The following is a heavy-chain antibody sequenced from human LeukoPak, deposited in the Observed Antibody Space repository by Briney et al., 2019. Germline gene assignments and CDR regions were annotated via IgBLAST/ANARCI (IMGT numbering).Heavy chain of an antibody. V-gene: IGHV6-1*01. CDR1: GDSVSGNSVT. CDR3: AREQSWTTGSNV. D-gene: IGHD2-8*02. Sequence: SQTLSLTCAISGDSVSGNSVTWNWIRQSPSRGLEWLGRTYYRSEWYNDYAISVKGRITISPDTLKNQFSLQLKSVTPDDTALYYCAREQSWTTGSNVWGQGTIATVSS. J-gene: IGHJ3*01. CDR2: TYYRSEWYN.